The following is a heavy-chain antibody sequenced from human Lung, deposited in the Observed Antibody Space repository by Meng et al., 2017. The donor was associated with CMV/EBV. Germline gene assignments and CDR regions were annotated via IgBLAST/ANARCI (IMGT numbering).Heavy chain of an antibody. J-gene: IGHJ6*02. CDR2: ISSSVSTV. D-gene: IGHD2-2*01. Sequence: GESXKISCTASGLTFSSYEMNCVRKAPGKGMEWVSYISSSVSTVSYGDSVKGRFTISRDNTKNSLYLQMNSLSAEDTAIYYYTRDRPTHLFYCSNDNCYSNSMDFWGQGXTVTVSS. CDR1: GLTFSSYE. CDR3: TRDRPTHLFYCSNDNCYSNSMDF. V-gene: IGHV3-48*03.